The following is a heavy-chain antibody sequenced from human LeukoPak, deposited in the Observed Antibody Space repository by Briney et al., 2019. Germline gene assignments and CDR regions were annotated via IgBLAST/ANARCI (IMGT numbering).Heavy chain of an antibody. CDR1: GFTFSSYW. J-gene: IGHJ6*02. D-gene: IGHD6-19*01. CDR3: AGEKVYHRYSSGWYGMDV. Sequence: GGSLRLSCAASGFTFSSYWMHWVRQAPGKGLVWVSRINSDGSSTSYADSVKGRFTISGDNAKNTLYLQMNGLRAEDTAVYYCAGEKVYHRYSSGWYGMDVWGQGTTVTVSS. CDR2: INSDGSST. V-gene: IGHV3-74*01.